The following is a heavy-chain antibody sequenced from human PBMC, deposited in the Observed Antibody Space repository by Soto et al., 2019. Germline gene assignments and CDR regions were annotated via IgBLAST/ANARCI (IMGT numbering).Heavy chain of an antibody. V-gene: IGHV3-53*01. J-gene: IGHJ5*02. Sequence: GGSLRLSCAASGFTVSSNYMTWVRQAPGKGLEWVSLIYSGGNTYYSDSVKGRFTISKDNSKNTLFLQMNSLRAEDTAVYFCARVYSSSSWFDPGGQGTLVTVSS. CDR3: ARVYSSSSWFDP. CDR2: IYSGGNT. CDR1: GFTVSSNY. D-gene: IGHD6-6*01.